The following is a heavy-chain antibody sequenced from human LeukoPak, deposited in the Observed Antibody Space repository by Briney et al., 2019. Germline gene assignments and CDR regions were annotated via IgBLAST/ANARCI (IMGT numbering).Heavy chain of an antibody. CDR2: INPNSGGT. D-gene: IGHD3-22*01. V-gene: IGHV1-2*02. CDR1: GYTFTGYY. Sequence: GASVKVSCKASGYTFTGYYMHWVRQAPGQGLEWMGWINPNSGGTNYAQKFQGRVTMTRDTSISTAYMELSRLRSDDTAVYYCARAPISYDSSGYILIYYFDYWGQGTLVTVSS. J-gene: IGHJ4*02. CDR3: ARAPISYDSSGYILIYYFDY.